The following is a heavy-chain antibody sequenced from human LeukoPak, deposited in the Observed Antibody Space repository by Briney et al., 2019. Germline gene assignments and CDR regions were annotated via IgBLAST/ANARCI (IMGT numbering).Heavy chain of an antibody. D-gene: IGHD6-19*01. CDR3: ARLAETEVAGTDY. CDR1: GYSFTNYW. J-gene: IGHJ4*02. V-gene: IGHV5-51*01. Sequence: GESLKISCKGSGYSFTNYWIGWVRQMPGKGLEWVGIIYPGYSNIRYSPSFQGQVTISVDKSISTAYLQWSSLKASDTAMYYCARLAETEVAGTDYWGQGTLVTVSS. CDR2: IYPGYSNI.